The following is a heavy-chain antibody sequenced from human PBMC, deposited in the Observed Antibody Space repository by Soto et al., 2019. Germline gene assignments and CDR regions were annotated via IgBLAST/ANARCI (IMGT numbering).Heavy chain of an antibody. V-gene: IGHV4-61*01. D-gene: IGHD1-1*01. Sequence: SETLSLTCAVYGGFVSSGSYYWSWIRQPPGKGLEWIGEMSHSGGTHFNPSLKSRVTISVDTSRNQFSLKMSSVTAADTALYYCARVERGTATTVVDAFDIWGPGTMVTVSS. CDR2: MSHSGGT. J-gene: IGHJ3*02. CDR1: GGFVSSGSYY. CDR3: ARVERGTATTVVDAFDI.